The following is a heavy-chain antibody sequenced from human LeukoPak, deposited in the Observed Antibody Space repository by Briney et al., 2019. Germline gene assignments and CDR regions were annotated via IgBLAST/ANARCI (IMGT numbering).Heavy chain of an antibody. CDR2: IYHSGST. J-gene: IGHJ4*02. D-gene: IGHD6-13*01. CDR1: GGSISSSNW. V-gene: IGHV4-4*02. Sequence: SETLSLTCAVSGGSISSSNWWSWVRQPPGRGLEWIGEIYHSGSTNYNPSLKSRVTISVDKSKNQFSLKLSSVTAADTAVYYCARLIAAAGPYYFDYWGQGTLVTVSS. CDR3: ARLIAAAGPYYFDY.